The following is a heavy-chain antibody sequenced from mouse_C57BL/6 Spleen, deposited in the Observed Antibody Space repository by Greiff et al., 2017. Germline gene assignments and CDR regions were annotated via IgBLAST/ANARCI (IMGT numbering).Heavy chain of an antibody. V-gene: IGHV1-59*01. CDR1: GYTFTSYW. CDR3: ARAGTTVVATDYAMDY. Sequence: QVQLQQPGAELVRPGTSVKLSCKASGYTFTSYWMHWVKQRPGQGLEWIGVIDPSDSYTNYNQKFKGKATLTVDTSSSTAYMQLSSLTSEDSAVYYCARAGTTVVATDYAMDYCGQGTSVTVSS. CDR2: IDPSDSYT. D-gene: IGHD1-1*01. J-gene: IGHJ4*01.